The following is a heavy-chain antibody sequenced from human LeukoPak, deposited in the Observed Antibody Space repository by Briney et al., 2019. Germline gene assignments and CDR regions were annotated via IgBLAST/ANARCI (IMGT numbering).Heavy chain of an antibody. CDR2: LNPNSGGT. CDR3: AREKADYYGSGSYFDY. CDR1: EYTFTGYY. J-gene: IGHJ4*02. Sequence: ASVKVSCKDSEYTFTGYYMHWVRQAPGQGLEWMGWLNPNSGGTNYAQKFQGRVTMTRDTSISTAYMELSRLRSDDTAVYYCAREKADYYGSGSYFDYWGQGTLVTVSS. D-gene: IGHD3-10*01. V-gene: IGHV1-2*02.